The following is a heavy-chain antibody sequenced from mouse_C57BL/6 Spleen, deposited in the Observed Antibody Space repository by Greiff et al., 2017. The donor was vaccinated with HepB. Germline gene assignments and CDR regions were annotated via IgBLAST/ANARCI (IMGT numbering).Heavy chain of an antibody. Sequence: EVKLMESGPGLVKPSQSLSLTCSVTGYSITSGYYWNWIRQFPGNKLEWMGYISYDGSNNYNPSLKNRISITRDTSKNQFFLKLNSVTTEDTATYYCARDRAYDYPYYFDYWGQGTTLTVSS. CDR1: GYSITSGYY. CDR2: ISYDGSN. CDR3: ARDRAYDYPYYFDY. D-gene: IGHD1-2*01. V-gene: IGHV3-6*01. J-gene: IGHJ2*01.